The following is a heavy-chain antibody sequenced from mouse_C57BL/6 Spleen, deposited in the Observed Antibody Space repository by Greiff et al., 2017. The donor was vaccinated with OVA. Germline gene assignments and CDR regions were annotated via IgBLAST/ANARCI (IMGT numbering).Heavy chain of an antibody. J-gene: IGHJ4*01. CDR3: TRPNPVD. D-gene: IGHD1-1*01. CDR2: IDPETGGT. Sequence: VQLQQSGAELVRPGASVTLSCKASGYTFTDYEVHWVKQTPVHGLEWIGAIDPETGGTAYNQKFKGKAILTADKSSSTAYMELRSLTSEDSAVYYCTRPNPVDWGQGTSVTVSS. CDR1: GYTFTDYE. V-gene: IGHV1-15*01.